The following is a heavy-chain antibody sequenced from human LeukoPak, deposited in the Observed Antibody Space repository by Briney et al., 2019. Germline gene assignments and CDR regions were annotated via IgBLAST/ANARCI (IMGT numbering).Heavy chain of an antibody. CDR2: IDPEDGET. J-gene: IGHJ4*02. D-gene: IGHD3-22*01. Sequence: ASVKLSCKASGYTFTKYYMHWVHQTPARGLKWMGRIDPEDGETIYAENFQGRVTMTADTSTDTGYMELSSLTSEDTAVYYCLGLYYHDSTGYNFRDYWGQGTLVTVSS. V-gene: IGHV1-69-2*01. CDR3: LGLYYHDSTGYNFRDY. CDR1: GYTFTKYY.